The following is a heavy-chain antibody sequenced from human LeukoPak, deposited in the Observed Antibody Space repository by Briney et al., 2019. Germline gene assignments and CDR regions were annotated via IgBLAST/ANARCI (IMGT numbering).Heavy chain of an antibody. CDR2: ISAYNGNT. J-gene: IGHJ4*02. D-gene: IGHD2-15*01. CDR3: ARVLGYCSGGSCFNPFDY. Sequence: ASVKVSCKASGYTFTSYGISWVRQAPGQGLEWMGWISAYNGNTNYAQKLQGRVTMTTDTSTSTAYMELRSLRSDDTAVYYCARVLGYCSGGSCFNPFDYWGQGTLVTVSS. CDR1: GYTFTSYG. V-gene: IGHV1-18*01.